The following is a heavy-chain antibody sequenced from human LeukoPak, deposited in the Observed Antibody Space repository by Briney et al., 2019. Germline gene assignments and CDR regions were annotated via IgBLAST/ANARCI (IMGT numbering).Heavy chain of an antibody. CDR3: ARDSTTYYYYYYMDV. CDR2: IYTSGST. V-gene: IGHV4-61*02. Sequence: SQTLSLTCPVSGGSISSGSYYWSWIREPAGKGLEGIGRIYTSGSTNYNPSLKSRVTISVDTSKNQFSLKLSSVTAADTAVYYCARDSTTYYYYYYMDVWGKGTTVTISS. CDR1: GGSISSGSYY. J-gene: IGHJ6*03. D-gene: IGHD1-14*01.